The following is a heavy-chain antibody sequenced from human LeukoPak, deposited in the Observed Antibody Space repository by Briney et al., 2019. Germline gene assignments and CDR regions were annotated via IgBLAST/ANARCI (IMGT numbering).Heavy chain of an antibody. J-gene: IGHJ4*02. V-gene: IGHV1-2*02. CDR3: ARDRGYSSSWYSDYFDY. D-gene: IGHD6-13*01. Sequence: GASVKVSCKASGYTLTDYYMHWVRQAPGQGLEWMGWINPNSGGTNYAQKFQGRVTMTRDTSISTAYMELSRLRSDDTAVYYCARDRGYSSSWYSDYFDYWGQGTLVTVSS. CDR2: INPNSGGT. CDR1: GYTLTDYY.